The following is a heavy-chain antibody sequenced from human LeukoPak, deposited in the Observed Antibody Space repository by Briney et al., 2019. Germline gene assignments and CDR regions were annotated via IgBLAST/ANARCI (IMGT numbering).Heavy chain of an antibody. CDR3: ARDQIVVVPAAMNGAFDI. J-gene: IGHJ3*02. Sequence: GASVKVSCKASGGTFSSYAISWVRQAPGQGLKWMGRIIPIFGTANYAQKFQGRVTITTDESTSTAYMELSSLRSEDTAVYYCARDQIVVVPAAMNGAFDIWGQGTMVTVSS. D-gene: IGHD2-2*01. CDR2: IIPIFGTA. V-gene: IGHV1-69*05. CDR1: GGTFSSYA.